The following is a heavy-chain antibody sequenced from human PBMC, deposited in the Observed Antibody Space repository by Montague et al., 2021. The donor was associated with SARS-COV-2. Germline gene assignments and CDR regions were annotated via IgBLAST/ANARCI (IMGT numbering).Heavy chain of an antibody. D-gene: IGHD3-16*01. Sequence: SLRLSCAASGFTFSSYSMNWVRQAPGKGLEWVSSISSSSSYIYYADSVKGRFTISRDNAKNSLYLQMNSLRAEDTAVYYCSRDSPDYVWGNYDMDAWGQGTTVTVSS. CDR3: SRDSPDYVWGNYDMDA. CDR2: ISSSSSYI. J-gene: IGHJ6*02. V-gene: IGHV3-21*01. CDR1: GFTFSSYS.